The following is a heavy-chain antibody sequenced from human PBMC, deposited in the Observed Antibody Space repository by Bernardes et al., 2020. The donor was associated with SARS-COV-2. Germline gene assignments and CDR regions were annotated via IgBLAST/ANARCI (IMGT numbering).Heavy chain of an antibody. Sequence: GWSLRLSCAASGFTFSSYAMSWVRQAPGKGLEWVSAISGSGGSTYYADSVKGRFTISRDNSKNTLYLQMNSLRAEDTAVYYCAKDRALTMIVVVITYFDYWGQGTLVTVSS. V-gene: IGHV3-23*01. CDR2: ISGSGGST. CDR1: GFTFSSYA. CDR3: AKDRALTMIVVVITYFDY. D-gene: IGHD3-22*01. J-gene: IGHJ4*02.